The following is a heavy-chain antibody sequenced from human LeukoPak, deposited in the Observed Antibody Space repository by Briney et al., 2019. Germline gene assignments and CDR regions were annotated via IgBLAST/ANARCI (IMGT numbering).Heavy chain of an antibody. D-gene: IGHD6-13*01. CDR2: IRYDGSNK. V-gene: IGHV3-30*02. J-gene: IGHJ4*02. Sequence: GESLRLSCSASGFTFSSYGMHWVRQAPGKGLEWVAFIRYDGSNKYYADSVKGRFTISRDNSKNTLYLQMNSLRAEDTAVYYCAKDYSREYYFDYWGQGTLVTVSA. CDR1: GFTFSSYG. CDR3: AKDYSREYYFDY.